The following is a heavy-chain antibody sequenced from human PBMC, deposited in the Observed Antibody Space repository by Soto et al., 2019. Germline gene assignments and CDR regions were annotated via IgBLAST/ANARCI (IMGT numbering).Heavy chain of an antibody. CDR3: ARGPDIVATIRRRYYFDD. J-gene: IGHJ4*02. Sequence: SETLSLTCAVYGGSFSSYYWSWIRQPPGKGLEWIGEINHSGSTNYNPSLKSRVTISVDTSKNQFSLKLSSVTAADTAVYYCARGPDIVATIRRRYYFDDWGQGTLVTVSS. CDR1: GGSFSSYY. CDR2: INHSGST. V-gene: IGHV4-34*01. D-gene: IGHD5-12*01.